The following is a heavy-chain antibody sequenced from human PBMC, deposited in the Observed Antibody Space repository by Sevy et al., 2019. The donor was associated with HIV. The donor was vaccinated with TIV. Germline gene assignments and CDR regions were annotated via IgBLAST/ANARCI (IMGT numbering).Heavy chain of an antibody. J-gene: IGHJ4*02. D-gene: IGHD2-15*01. Sequence: GGSLRLSCAASGFTFGTYAMFWVHQAPGKGLEWVTLTSYDGSSKYYADSVKGRFTISRDNSKKTLYLQMNSLRAEDTAVYYCARDAGGGNSFDYWGQGTLVTVSS. V-gene: IGHV3-30-3*01. CDR1: GFTFGTYA. CDR3: ARDAGGGNSFDY. CDR2: TSYDGSSK.